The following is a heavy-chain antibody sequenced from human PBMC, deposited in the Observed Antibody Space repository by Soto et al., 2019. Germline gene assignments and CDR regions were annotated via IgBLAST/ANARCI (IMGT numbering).Heavy chain of an antibody. CDR2: ISSSGCTI. D-gene: IGHD3-3*01. V-gene: IGHV3-48*03. CDR1: GFTLSSFE. Sequence: PGGSLRLSCVGSGFTLSSFEMNWVRQTPGKGLEWYSYISSSGCTIYYAASVKGRFTISRDNAKNSLYLQMNSLRDEDTAVYYCARDGRKSLRFLEWTHAKSWFDPWGQGTLVTVSS. CDR3: ARDGRKSLRFLEWTHAKSWFDP. J-gene: IGHJ5*02.